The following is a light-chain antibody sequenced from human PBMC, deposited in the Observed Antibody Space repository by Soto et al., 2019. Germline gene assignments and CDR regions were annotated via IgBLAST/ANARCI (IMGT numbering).Light chain of an antibody. CDR3: AAWDDSLNVVV. V-gene: IGLV1-44*01. J-gene: IGLJ2*01. CDR2: GNN. CDR1: SSNIGSNS. Sequence: QSVLTQPPSASGAPVQRVTISCSGSSSNIGSNSVNWYQQLPGTAPKLLIYGNNQRPSGVPDRFSGSKSGTSASRASSGLQSVDEADYYCAAWDDSLNVVVFGGGTQLTVL.